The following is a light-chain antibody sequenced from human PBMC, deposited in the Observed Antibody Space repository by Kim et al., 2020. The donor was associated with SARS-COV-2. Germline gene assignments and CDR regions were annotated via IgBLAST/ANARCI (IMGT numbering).Light chain of an antibody. J-gene: IGKJ5*01. CDR2: KAS. V-gene: IGKV1-5*03. Sequence: ASVGDRVTITCRASQSISSWLAWYQQKPGKAPKLLIYKASNLESGVPSRFSGSGSGTDFTLTISSLQPDDFATYYCQQYNSYSAITFGQGTRLEIK. CDR1: QSISSW. CDR3: QQYNSYSAIT.